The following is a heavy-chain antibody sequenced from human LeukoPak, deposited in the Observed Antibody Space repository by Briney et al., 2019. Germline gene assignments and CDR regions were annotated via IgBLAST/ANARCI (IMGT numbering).Heavy chain of an antibody. J-gene: IGHJ6*02. CDR1: GFIFSDYA. CDR3: ARDKGDYEFVWGNYRSYHDYGMDV. V-gene: IGHV3-33*01. D-gene: IGHD3-16*02. Sequence: GSLRLSCTASGFIFSDYAMHWVRQAPGKGLEWVAVIWSDGSHKYYADSVKGRFTISRDNSKRTLSLQMSSLRAEDTAVYYCARDKGDYEFVWGNYRSYHDYGMDVWGQGTTVTVSS. CDR2: IWSDGSHK.